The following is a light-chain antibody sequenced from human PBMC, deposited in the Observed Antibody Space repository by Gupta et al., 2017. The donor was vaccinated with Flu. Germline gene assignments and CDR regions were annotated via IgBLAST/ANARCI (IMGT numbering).Light chain of an antibody. Sequence: SYELTQPPSVSVSPGQTASITCSGDKLGDKYACWYQQKPGQSPVLVIYQDSKRPSGIPERFSGSNSGTTATLTISGTQAMDESYYYCQAWDSSTSFGGGTNLTVL. V-gene: IGLV3-1*01. CDR3: QAWDSSTS. CDR2: QDS. CDR1: KLGDKY. J-gene: IGLJ2*01.